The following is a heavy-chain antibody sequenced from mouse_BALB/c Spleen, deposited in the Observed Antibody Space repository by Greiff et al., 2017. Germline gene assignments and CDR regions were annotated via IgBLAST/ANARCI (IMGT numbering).Heavy chain of an antibody. CDR1: GFTFSSFG. V-gene: IGHV5-17*02. D-gene: IGHD3-3*01. CDR2: ISSGSSTI. J-gene: IGHJ4*01. CDR3: ARWGGRDYAMDY. Sequence: DVKLVESGGGLVQPGGSRKLSCAASGFTFSSFGMHWVRQAPEKGLEWVAYISSGSSTIYYADTVKGRFTISRDNPKNTLFLQMTSLRSEDTAMYYCARWGGRDYAMDYWGQGTSVTVSS.